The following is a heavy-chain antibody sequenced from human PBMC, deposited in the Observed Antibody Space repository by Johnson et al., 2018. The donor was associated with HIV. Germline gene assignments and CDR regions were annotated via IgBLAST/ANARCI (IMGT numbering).Heavy chain of an antibody. CDR3: ARERSPGIAARDDAFDI. V-gene: IGHV3-7*05. CDR2: IKQDGSEK. J-gene: IGHJ3*02. CDR1: GFTFSSYW. D-gene: IGHD6-6*01. Sequence: VQLVESGGGLIKPGGSLRLSCAASGFTFSSYWMSWVRQAPGKGLEWVANIKQDGSEKYYVDSVKGRFTISRDNAKNSLYLQMNSLRAEDTAVYYCARERSPGIAARDDAFDIWGQGTMVTVSS.